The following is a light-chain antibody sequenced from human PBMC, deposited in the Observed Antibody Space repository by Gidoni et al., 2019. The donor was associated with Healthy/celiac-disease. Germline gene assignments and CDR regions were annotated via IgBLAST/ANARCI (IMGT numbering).Light chain of an antibody. CDR3: QQYGSSPI. CDR2: GAS. J-gene: IGKJ3*01. Sequence: EIVLTQSPGTLYLSPGERATLSCRASQSVSSSYLAWYQQKPGQAPRLLICGASSRATGIPDRFSGSGSGTDFTLTISRLEPEDFAVYYCQQYGSSPIFGPGTKVDIK. CDR1: QSVSSSY. V-gene: IGKV3-20*01.